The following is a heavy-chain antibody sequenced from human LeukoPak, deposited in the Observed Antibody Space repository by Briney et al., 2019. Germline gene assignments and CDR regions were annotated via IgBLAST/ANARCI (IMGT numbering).Heavy chain of an antibody. CDR2: IKKDGSEK. J-gene: IGHJ4*02. Sequence: SSGSLRLSCAASGFIFSSYWLSWVRQAPGKGLVWVANIKKDGSEKYYADSVKGRCAISRDNAKTSLYLQMNSLRAEDTAVYYCARHLSAVTGYTYGRGIDYWGQGTLVTVSS. CDR1: GFIFSSYW. CDR3: ARHLSAVTGYTYGRGIDY. D-gene: IGHD5-18*01. V-gene: IGHV3-7*01.